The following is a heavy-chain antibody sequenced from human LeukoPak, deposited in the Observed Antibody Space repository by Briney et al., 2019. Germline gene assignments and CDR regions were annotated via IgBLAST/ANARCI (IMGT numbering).Heavy chain of an antibody. CDR2: ISWNSGSI. CDR1: GFTFDDYA. D-gene: IGHD3-10*01. Sequence: GGSLRLSCAASGFTFDDYAMHWVRQAPGKGLEWVSGISWNSGSIGYADSVKGRFTISRDNAKNSLYLQMNSLRAEDTALYYCAKDMVRGVISYAFDIWGQGTMVTVSS. J-gene: IGHJ3*02. CDR3: AKDMVRGVISYAFDI. V-gene: IGHV3-9*01.